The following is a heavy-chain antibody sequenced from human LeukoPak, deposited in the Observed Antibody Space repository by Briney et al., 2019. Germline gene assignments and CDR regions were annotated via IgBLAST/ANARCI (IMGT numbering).Heavy chain of an antibody. CDR1: GYTFTGYY. CDR3: ARASQDYYDSSDRGYFDH. CDR2: INPNSGGT. D-gene: IGHD3-22*01. Sequence: ASVKVSCKASGYTFTGYYMHWVRQAPGQGLEWMGRINPNSGGTNYAQKFQGRVTMTRDRSTSTAYMELSSLRSDDTAVYYCARASQDYYDSSDRGYFDHWGQGTLVTVTS. J-gene: IGHJ4*02. V-gene: IGHV1-2*06.